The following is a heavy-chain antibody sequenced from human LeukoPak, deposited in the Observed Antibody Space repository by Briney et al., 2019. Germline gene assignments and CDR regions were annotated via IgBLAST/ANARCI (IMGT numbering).Heavy chain of an antibody. CDR2: IYHSGST. Sequence: SGTLSLTCAVSGGSINSTNWWIWVRQPPGKGLEWIGEIYHSGSTNYNPSLKSRVTISVDTSKNQFSLKLSSVTAADTAVYYCARGRVEMATVRLESDYWGQGTLVTVSS. CDR1: GGSINSTNW. J-gene: IGHJ4*02. V-gene: IGHV4-4*02. D-gene: IGHD5-24*01. CDR3: ARGRVEMATVRLESDY.